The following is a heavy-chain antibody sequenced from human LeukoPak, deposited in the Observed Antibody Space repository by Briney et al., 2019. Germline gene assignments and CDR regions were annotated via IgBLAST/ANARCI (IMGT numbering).Heavy chain of an antibody. J-gene: IGHJ3*02. V-gene: IGHV3-21*01. CDR1: GFTFSSYG. CDR3: ARMNWNDGEIAFDI. D-gene: IGHD1-1*01. CDR2: ISSSSSYI. Sequence: GGSLRLSCAASGFTFSSYGMHWVRQAPGKGLEWVSSISSSSSYIYYADSVKGRFTISRDNAKNSLYLQMNSLRAEDTAVYYCARMNWNDGEIAFDIWGQGTMVTVSS.